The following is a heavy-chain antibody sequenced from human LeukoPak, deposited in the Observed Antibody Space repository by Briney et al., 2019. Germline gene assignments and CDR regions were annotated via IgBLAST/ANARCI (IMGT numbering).Heavy chain of an antibody. J-gene: IGHJ5*02. CDR1: GGSFSGYY. CDR2: ISHSGST. V-gene: IGHV4-34*01. D-gene: IGHD2-15*01. Sequence: SETLSLTCAVYGGSFSGYYWSWIRQPPGKGLEWIGEISHSGSTYYNPSLKSRVTISVDTSKNQFSLKLSSVTAADTAVYYCARHRIVVVVAAGGLNWFDPWGQGTLVTVSS. CDR3: ARHRIVVVVAAGGLNWFDP.